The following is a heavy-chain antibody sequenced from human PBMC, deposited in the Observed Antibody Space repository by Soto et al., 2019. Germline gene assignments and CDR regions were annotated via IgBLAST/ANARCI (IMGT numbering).Heavy chain of an antibody. D-gene: IGHD3-16*01. CDR3: AKPVMITFGGVISDDAFDI. Sequence: GGSLRLSCAASGFTFSSYAMSWVRQAPGKGLEWVSVISGSGGSTYYADSVKGRFTISRDNSKNTLYLQMNSLRAEDTAVYYCAKPVMITFGGVISDDAFDIWGQGTMVTVSS. CDR2: ISGSGGST. J-gene: IGHJ3*02. CDR1: GFTFSSYA. V-gene: IGHV3-23*01.